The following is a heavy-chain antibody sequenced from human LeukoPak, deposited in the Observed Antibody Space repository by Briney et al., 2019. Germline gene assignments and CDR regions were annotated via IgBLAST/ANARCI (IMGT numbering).Heavy chain of an antibody. V-gene: IGHV3-21*01. Sequence: GGSLRLSCAVSGFTVSGDYMSWVRQAPGKGLEWVSSISSGDNYIYYADSVKGRFTISRDNAKNSLYLQMNSLRAEDTAVYYCAELGITMIGGVWGKGTTVTISS. CDR2: ISSGDNYI. D-gene: IGHD3-10*02. CDR3: AELGITMIGGV. J-gene: IGHJ6*04. CDR1: GFTVSGDY.